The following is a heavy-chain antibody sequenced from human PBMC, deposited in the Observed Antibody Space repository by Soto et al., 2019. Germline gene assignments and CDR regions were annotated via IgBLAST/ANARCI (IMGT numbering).Heavy chain of an antibody. Sequence: TLSLTCTVSGGSISSGDYYWSWIRQPPGKGLEWIGYIYYSGSTYYNPTLKSRVTISVNTSKNQFSLNLISVTAADTAVYYCRRSSRYSTDVWGEGITVTVSS. J-gene: IGHJ6*04. CDR3: RRSSRYSTDV. V-gene: IGHV4-30-4*01. D-gene: IGHD6-19*01. CDR1: GGSISSGDYY. CDR2: IYYSGST.